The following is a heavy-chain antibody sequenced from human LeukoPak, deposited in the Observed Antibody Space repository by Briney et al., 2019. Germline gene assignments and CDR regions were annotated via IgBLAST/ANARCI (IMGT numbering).Heavy chain of an antibody. CDR2: IRFDGSNK. CDR3: AKGPEIKAFGESDFDI. J-gene: IGHJ3*02. CDR1: GFTFSSYG. V-gene: IGHV3-30*02. Sequence: GGSLRLSCAASGFTFSSYGMHWVRQAPGKGLEWVAFIRFDGSNKYYADSVKGRFTISRDNSKNTLYLQMNSLRAEDTAVYYCAKGPEIKAFGESDFDIWGQGTMVTVSS. D-gene: IGHD3-10*01.